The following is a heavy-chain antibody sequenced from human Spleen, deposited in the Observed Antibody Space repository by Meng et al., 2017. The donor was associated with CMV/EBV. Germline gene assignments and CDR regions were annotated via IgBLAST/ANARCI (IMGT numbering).Heavy chain of an antibody. CDR2: ISSSSSYI. CDR3: ARDRPPQGLNYYGMDV. V-gene: IGHV3-21*01. CDR1: GFTFSSYS. D-gene: IGHD6-6*01. Sequence: GESLKISCAASGFTFSSYSMNWVRQAPGKGLEWVSSISSSSSYIYYADSVKGRFTISRDNAKNSLYLQMNSLRAEDTAVYYCARDRPPQGLNYYGMDVWGQGTTVTVSS. J-gene: IGHJ6*02.